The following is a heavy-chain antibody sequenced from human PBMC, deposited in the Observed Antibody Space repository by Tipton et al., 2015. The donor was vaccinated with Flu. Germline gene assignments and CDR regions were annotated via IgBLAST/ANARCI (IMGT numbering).Heavy chain of an antibody. D-gene: IGHD3-10*01. J-gene: IGHJ4*02. CDR1: GDSISSGYY. CDR2: ISHSGRT. CDR3: ARSTYYYGSGSSDY. Sequence: LRLSCAVSGDSISSGYYWAWIRQPPGKELEWIGCISHSGRTYYNPSLKSRVTISVDTAKNQFSQRLSSVTAADTAVYYCARSTYYYGSGSSDYWGQGTLVTVSS. V-gene: IGHV4-38-2*01.